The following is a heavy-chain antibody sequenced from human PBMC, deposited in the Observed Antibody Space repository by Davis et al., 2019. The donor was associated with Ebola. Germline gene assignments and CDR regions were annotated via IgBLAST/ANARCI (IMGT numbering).Heavy chain of an antibody. CDR1: GGSISSHY. V-gene: IGHV4-59*11. CDR2: IYYSGST. CDR3: ARGWGTFSTFVGRTDYYYGMDV. J-gene: IGHJ6*02. Sequence: PSETLSLTCTVSGGSISSHYWSWIRQPPGKGLEWIGYIYYSGSTNYNPPLKSRVTISVDTSKNQFSLKLSSVTAADTAVYYCARGWGTFSTFVGRTDYYYGMDVWGQGTTVTVSS. D-gene: IGHD2/OR15-2a*01.